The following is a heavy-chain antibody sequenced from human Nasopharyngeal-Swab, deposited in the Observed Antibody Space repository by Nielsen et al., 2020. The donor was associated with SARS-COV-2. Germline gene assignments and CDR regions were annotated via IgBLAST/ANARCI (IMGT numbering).Heavy chain of an antibody. Sequence: WIRKPPGTGLEWIGYIYHSGSTYYNPSLKRRVTISLDRPKNQFSLKLSSVTAADTAVYYCAREGGYCGGDCPEYFDYWGQGTLVTVSS. CDR3: AREGGYCGGDCPEYFDY. CDR2: IYHSGST. V-gene: IGHV4-30-2*01. D-gene: IGHD2-21*02. J-gene: IGHJ4*02.